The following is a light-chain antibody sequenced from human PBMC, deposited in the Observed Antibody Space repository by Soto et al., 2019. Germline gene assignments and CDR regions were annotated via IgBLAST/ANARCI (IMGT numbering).Light chain of an antibody. CDR2: STN. CDR3: VLYMGRGIWV. V-gene: IGLV8-61*01. CDR1: SGSVSTSYY. J-gene: IGLJ3*02. Sequence: QTVVTQVPSFSVSPGRTVTLTCGLSSGSVSTSYYPSWYQQTPGQAPRTLIYSTNTRSSGVPDRFSGSILGNKAPLTITGAQEDDESDYYCVLYMGRGIWVFGAGTKLTVL.